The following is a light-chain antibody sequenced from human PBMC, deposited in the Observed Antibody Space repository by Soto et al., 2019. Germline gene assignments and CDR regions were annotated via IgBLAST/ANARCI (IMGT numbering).Light chain of an antibody. CDR1: QSVSSF. V-gene: IGKV3-11*01. CDR2: DTS. Sequence: EIVLTQSPATLSLSPGERATLSCRASQSVSSFLAWYQQKPGQAPRLLIYDTSNRATDIPARFSGSGSGTDFTLTISSLEPEDFAVYYCQQRSNRLLTLGGGTKVEIK. CDR3: QQRSNRLLT. J-gene: IGKJ4*01.